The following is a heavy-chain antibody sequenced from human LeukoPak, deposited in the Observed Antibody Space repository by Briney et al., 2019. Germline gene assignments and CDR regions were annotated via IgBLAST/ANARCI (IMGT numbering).Heavy chain of an antibody. Sequence: GGSLRLSCAASGFTVSSTDMSWVRQAPGKGLEWVSAISGSGGSTYYADSVKGRFTISRDNSKNTLYLQMNSLRAEDTAVYYCAKERRSPKVAGGFDYWGQGTLVTVSS. CDR3: AKERRSPKVAGGFDY. J-gene: IGHJ4*02. V-gene: IGHV3-23*01. D-gene: IGHD6-19*01. CDR1: GFTVSSTD. CDR2: ISGSGGST.